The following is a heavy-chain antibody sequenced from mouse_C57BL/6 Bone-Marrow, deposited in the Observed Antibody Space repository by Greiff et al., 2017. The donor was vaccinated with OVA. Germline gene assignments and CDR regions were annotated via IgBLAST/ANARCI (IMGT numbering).Heavy chain of an antibody. CDR3: ARRGTTVVAHWYFDV. CDR2: INPDSSTI. CDR1: GIDFSRYW. V-gene: IGHV4-1*01. D-gene: IGHD1-1*01. J-gene: IGHJ1*03. Sequence: EADGIDFSRYWMSWVRRAPGKGLEWIGEINPDSSTINYAPSLKDKFIISRDNAKNTLYLQMSKVRSEDTALYYCARRGTTVVAHWYFDVWGTGTTVTVSS.